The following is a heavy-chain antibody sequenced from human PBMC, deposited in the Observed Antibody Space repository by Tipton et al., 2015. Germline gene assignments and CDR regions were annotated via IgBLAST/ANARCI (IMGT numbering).Heavy chain of an antibody. D-gene: IGHD3-10*01. Sequence: SLRLSCAASGFTFNNYAMSWVRQAPGKGLEWVSAISTSGGNTYHADSVMGRFTISRDNSKNTLYLQMNSLRVEDTAVYYCAIDSPGRYPFDFWGQGTLVTVSS. J-gene: IGHJ4*02. CDR3: AIDSPGRYPFDF. CDR2: ISTSGGNT. CDR1: GFTFNNYA. V-gene: IGHV3-23*01.